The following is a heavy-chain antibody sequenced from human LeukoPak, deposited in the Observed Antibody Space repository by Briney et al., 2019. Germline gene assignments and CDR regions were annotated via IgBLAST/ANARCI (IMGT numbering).Heavy chain of an antibody. Sequence: GGSLRLSCAASGFTFSSYSMNWVRRAPGKGLEWVSSISSSSSYIYYADSVKGRFTISRDNAKNSLYLQMNSLRAEDTAVYYCASGPPELLWIDYWGQGTLVTVSS. CDR2: ISSSSSYI. CDR1: GFTFSSYS. J-gene: IGHJ4*02. V-gene: IGHV3-21*01. CDR3: ASGPPELLWIDY. D-gene: IGHD1-26*01.